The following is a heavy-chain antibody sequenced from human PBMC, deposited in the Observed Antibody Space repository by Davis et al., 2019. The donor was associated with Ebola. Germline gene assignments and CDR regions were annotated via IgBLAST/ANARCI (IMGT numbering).Heavy chain of an antibody. CDR3: ARDLSSSGWPNWFDP. CDR1: GYTFTSYG. CDR2: IYYSGST. D-gene: IGHD6-19*01. J-gene: IGHJ5*02. V-gene: IGHV4-59*01. Sequence: SCKASGYTFTSYGISWIRQPPGKGLEWIGYIYYSGSTNYNPSLKSRVTISVDTSKNQFSLKLSSVTAADTAVYYCARDLSSSGWPNWFDPWGQGTLVTVSS.